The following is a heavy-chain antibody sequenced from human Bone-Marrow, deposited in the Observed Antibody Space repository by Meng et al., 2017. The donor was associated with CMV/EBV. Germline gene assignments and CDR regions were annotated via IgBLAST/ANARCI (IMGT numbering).Heavy chain of an antibody. CDR2: INEDGRIT. Sequence: VELVASGGGLIPPGGSLRLSCEDSGFTFSNYWMHWVRQVPGEGLVWVSRINEDGRITSYADSVKGRFTISRDNARNTLYLQMNSLRADDSAVYYCARDLSGSRDYWGRGTLVTVSS. J-gene: IGHJ4*02. CDR1: GFTFSNYW. V-gene: IGHV3-74*01. CDR3: ARDLSGSRDY. D-gene: IGHD1-26*01.